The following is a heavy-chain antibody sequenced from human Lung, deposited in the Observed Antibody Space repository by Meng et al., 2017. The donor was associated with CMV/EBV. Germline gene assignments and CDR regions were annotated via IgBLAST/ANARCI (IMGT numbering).Heavy chain of an antibody. CDR2: IHPHRGDT. CDR3: ARDNNWGPDY. V-gene: IGHV1-2*02. D-gene: IGHD7-27*01. Sequence: SVXVSCKASGYTFTAHYFHWVRQAPGQGLEWMGWIHPHRGDTNYAQQFQGRVTLTRDTSINTGYMELTRLTSDDTAVYYCARDNNWGPDYWGQGTLVTVDS. CDR1: GYTFTAHY. J-gene: IGHJ4*02.